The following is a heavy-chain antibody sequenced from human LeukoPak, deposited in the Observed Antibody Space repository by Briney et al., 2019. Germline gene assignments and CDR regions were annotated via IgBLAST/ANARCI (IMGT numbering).Heavy chain of an antibody. CDR1: GFIFNTFG. D-gene: IGHD3-10*01. V-gene: IGHV3-21*01. CDR3: AKEVDIWFGESGWFDP. Sequence: GGSLRLSCSASGFIFNTFGMNWVRQAPGKGLEWVSSITSSTTYTYYSDSVKGRFTVSRDNAKNSLFLQMNSLRAEDTAVYYCAKEVDIWFGESGWFDPWGQGTLVTVSS. J-gene: IGHJ5*02. CDR2: ITSSTTYT.